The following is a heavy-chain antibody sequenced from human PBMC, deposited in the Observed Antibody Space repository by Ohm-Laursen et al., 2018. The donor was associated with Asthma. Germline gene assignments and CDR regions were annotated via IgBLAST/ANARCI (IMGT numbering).Heavy chain of an antibody. CDR3: AREGVYGSGSCDY. D-gene: IGHD3-10*01. J-gene: IGHJ4*02. V-gene: IGHV3-48*01. CDR2: ISSSSSTI. CDR1: GFTFSSYS. Sequence: SLRLSCAASGFTFSSYSMNWVRQAPGKGLEWVSYISSSSSTIYYADSVKGRFTISRDSAKNSLYLQMNSLRAEDTAVYFCAREGVYGSGSCDYWGQGTLVTVSS.